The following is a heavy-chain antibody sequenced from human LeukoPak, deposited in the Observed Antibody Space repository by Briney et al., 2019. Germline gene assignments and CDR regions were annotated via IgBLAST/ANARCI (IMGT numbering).Heavy chain of an antibody. D-gene: IGHD3-10*01. J-gene: IGHJ6*02. V-gene: IGHV3-53*04. CDR2: IYSGGST. Sequence: HPGGSLRLSCAASGFTVSSNYMSWVRQAPGKGLEWVSVIYSGGSTYYADSVKGRFTISRHNSKNTLYLQMNNLRAEDTAVYYCARKTGHGMDVWGQGTTVTVSS. CDR3: ARKTGHGMDV. CDR1: GFTVSSNY.